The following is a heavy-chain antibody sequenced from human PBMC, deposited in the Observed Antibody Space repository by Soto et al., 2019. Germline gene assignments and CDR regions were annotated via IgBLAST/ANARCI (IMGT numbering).Heavy chain of an antibody. CDR1: GYTITSDY. CDR3: ARSVTADY. CDR2: INPSGGST. V-gene: IGHV1-46*03. J-gene: IGHJ4*02. D-gene: IGHD4-4*01. Sequence: GPSVKVSCKASGYTITSDYMNWLRQAPGQGLEWMGIINPSGGSTSYAQKFQGRVTMAGDTSTSTVYMELSSLRSDDTAVYYCARSVTADYWGQGTLVTVSS.